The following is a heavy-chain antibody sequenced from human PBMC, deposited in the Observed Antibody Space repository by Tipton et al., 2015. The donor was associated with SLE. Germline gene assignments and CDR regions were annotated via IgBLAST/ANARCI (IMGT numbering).Heavy chain of an antibody. J-gene: IGHJ4*02. CDR3: ARFYYDSSGYVD. CDR1: GSIFSSYG. CDR2: ISAYNGNT. Sequence: QSGPEVKKPGASVKVSCKASGSIFSSYGISWVRQAPGQGLEWMGWISAYNGNTNYAQKLQGRVTMTTDTSMTTAYMELRTLRSDDTAVYYCARFYYDSSGYVDWGQGTLVTVSS. D-gene: IGHD3-22*01. V-gene: IGHV1-18*01.